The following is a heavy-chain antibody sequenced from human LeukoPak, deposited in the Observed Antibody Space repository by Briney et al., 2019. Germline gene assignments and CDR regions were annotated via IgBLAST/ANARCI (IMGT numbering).Heavy chain of an antibody. D-gene: IGHD3-10*01. CDR3: ARDGEHVLAHDS. CDR2: IHRDGYT. CDR1: GFTVSSNY. Sequence: GGSLRLSCAASGFTVSSNYMSWVRQAPGKGLEWVSIIHRDGYTSYADSVKGRFTTSRDNSKNTLFIQMNSLRAEDTGVYYCARDGEHVLAHDSWGQGTLVTVSS. J-gene: IGHJ4*02. V-gene: IGHV3-66*01.